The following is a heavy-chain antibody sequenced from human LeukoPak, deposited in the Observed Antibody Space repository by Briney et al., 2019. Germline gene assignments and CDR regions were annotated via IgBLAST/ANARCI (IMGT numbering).Heavy chain of an antibody. CDR2: ISAYNGNT. CDR1: GYTFTSYG. Sequence: GASVKVSCKASGYTFTSYGISWVRQAPGQGLEWMGWISAYNGNTNYAQKLQGRVTMTTDTSTSTAYMELRSLRSGDTAVYYCARAARNYDFWSGYYYYWGQGTLVAVSS. D-gene: IGHD3-3*01. CDR3: ARAARNYDFWSGYYYY. V-gene: IGHV1-18*01. J-gene: IGHJ4*02.